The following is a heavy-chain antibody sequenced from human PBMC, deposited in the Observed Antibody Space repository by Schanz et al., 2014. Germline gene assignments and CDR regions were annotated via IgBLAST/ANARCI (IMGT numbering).Heavy chain of an antibody. D-gene: IGHD3-10*01. CDR2: IKSRSDGGTT. V-gene: IGHV3-15*01. Sequence: EVQVVESGGGFVQPGGSLRLSCAASGFTFSSYVMNWVRQGPGNRLEWVGRIKSRSDGGTTDYAAPVKGRFIISRDDSRNTLYLQMSGLKTEDTAVYYCSTTPNFYASGTYSGFDPWGQGTRVTVSS. CDR1: GFTFSSYV. J-gene: IGHJ5*02. CDR3: STTPNFYASGTYSGFDP.